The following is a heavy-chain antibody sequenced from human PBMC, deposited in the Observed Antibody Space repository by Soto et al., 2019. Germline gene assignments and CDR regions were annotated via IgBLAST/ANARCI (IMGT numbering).Heavy chain of an antibody. V-gene: IGHV4-30-2*01. CDR3: ASVPGNNRATADEIDM. Sequence: SENLPLTYSVSGGSIISAGYSWCWIRQPPEKGLEWIGYMYYNGRTFYNPSLKSRVTISLDTSRNQFSLKLSSVTAADTAVYYCASVPGNNRATADEIDMRGQKTMLTVS. J-gene: IGHJ3*02. D-gene: IGHD1-1*01. CDR1: GGSIISAGYS. CDR2: MYYNGRT.